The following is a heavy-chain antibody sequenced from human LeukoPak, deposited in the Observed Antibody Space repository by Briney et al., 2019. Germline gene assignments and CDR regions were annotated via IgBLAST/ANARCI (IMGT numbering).Heavy chain of an antibody. J-gene: IGHJ4*02. V-gene: IGHV1-18*01. CDR3: ARGNWNDHNFDY. Sequence: ASVKVSCKVSGYTLTELSMHWVRHAPGQGLEWMGWISAYNGNTNYAQKLQGRVTMTTDTSTSTACMELRGLRSDDTAVYYCARGNWNDHNFDYWGQGTLVTVSS. CDR2: ISAYNGNT. D-gene: IGHD1-20*01. CDR1: GYTLTELS.